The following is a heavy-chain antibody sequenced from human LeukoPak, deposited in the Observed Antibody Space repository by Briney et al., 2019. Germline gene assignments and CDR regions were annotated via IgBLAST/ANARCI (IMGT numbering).Heavy chain of an antibody. J-gene: IGHJ4*02. CDR3: AKSPLGYCSGGSCHLYFDY. Sequence: GESLRLSCAASIFTFSTYAMTWVRQAPGKGLEWVSSISDSGGNTYYADSVKGRFTISRDNSKNTLYLQMNSLRAEDTAVYYCAKSPLGYCSGGSCHLYFDYWGKGALVTVSS. CDR1: IFTFSTYA. V-gene: IGHV3-23*01. D-gene: IGHD2-15*01. CDR2: ISDSGGNT.